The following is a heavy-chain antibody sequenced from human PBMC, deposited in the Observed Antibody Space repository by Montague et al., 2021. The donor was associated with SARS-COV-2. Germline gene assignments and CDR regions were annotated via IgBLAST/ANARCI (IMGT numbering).Heavy chain of an antibody. V-gene: IGHV4-34*01. D-gene: IGHD3-22*01. CDR1: GESFSGYY. J-gene: IGHJ4*02. Sequence: SEILSLTCGVYGESFSGYYWNWIRQPPGKGLEWLGEINHSGSTNYNPSLKSRVTITVDTSKNQYSLKLNSVTAADTATYYCARGSYHNHTILVVITSQEGCFDYWGQGTLVTVSS. CDR3: ARGSYHNHTILVVITSQEGCFDY. CDR2: INHSGST.